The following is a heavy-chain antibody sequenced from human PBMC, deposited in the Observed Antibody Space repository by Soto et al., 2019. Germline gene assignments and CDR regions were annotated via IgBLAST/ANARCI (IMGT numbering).Heavy chain of an antibody. CDR3: AKGDSSGWQYYFDY. V-gene: IGHV3-30*18. CDR1: GFTFSSYG. CDR2: ISYDGSNK. Sequence: QVQLVESGGGVVQPGRSLRLSCAASGFTFSSYGMHWVRQAPGTGLEWVAVISYDGSNKYYADSVKGRFTISRDNSKNTLYRQMNSLRAEDTAVYYCAKGDSSGWQYYFDYWGQGTLVTVSS. D-gene: IGHD6-19*01. J-gene: IGHJ4*02.